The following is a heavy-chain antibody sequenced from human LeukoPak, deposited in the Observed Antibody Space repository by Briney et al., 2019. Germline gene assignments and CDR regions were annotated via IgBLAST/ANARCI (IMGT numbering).Heavy chain of an antibody. J-gene: IGHJ4*02. V-gene: IGHV4-31*03. Sequence: SETLSLTCTVSGGSISSGGYYWSWIRQHPGKGLEWIGYIYYSGSTYYNPSLKSRVTISVDTSKNQFSLKLSSVTAADTAVYYCARVGSDGAYSSSWTFDYWGQGTLVTVSS. D-gene: IGHD6-13*01. CDR2: IYYSGST. CDR3: ARVGSDGAYSSSWTFDY. CDR1: GGSISSGGYY.